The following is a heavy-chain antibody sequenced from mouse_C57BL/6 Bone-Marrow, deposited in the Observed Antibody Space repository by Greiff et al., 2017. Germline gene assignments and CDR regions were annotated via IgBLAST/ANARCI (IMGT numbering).Heavy chain of an antibody. Sequence: VKLMESGPELVKPGASVKISCKASGYAFSSSWMNWVKQRPGKGLEWIGRIYPGDGDTNYNGKFKGKATLTADKSSSTAYMQLSSLTSEDSAVYFCARLGYYPLAYWGQGTLVTVSA. CDR2: IYPGDGDT. D-gene: IGHD2-3*01. CDR3: ARLGYYPLAY. V-gene: IGHV1-82*01. CDR1: GYAFSSSW. J-gene: IGHJ3*01.